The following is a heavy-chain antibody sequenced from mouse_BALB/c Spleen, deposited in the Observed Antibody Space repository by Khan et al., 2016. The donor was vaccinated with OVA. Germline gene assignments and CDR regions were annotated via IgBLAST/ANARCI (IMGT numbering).Heavy chain of an antibody. CDR3: SIKLGRYYAIDY. CDR1: GYSITSDHA. D-gene: IGHD4-1*01. V-gene: IGHV3-2*02. CDR2: ISYSGTP. Sequence: EVQLQESGPGLVKPSQSLSLTCTVAGYSITSDHAWNWLRQFPGNKLEWMGYISYSGTPGYNPSLKSRISITRDTSKNQFFLPLNSVTTKDTPSYYCSIKLGRYYAIDYWGQGTSVAVSS. J-gene: IGHJ4*01.